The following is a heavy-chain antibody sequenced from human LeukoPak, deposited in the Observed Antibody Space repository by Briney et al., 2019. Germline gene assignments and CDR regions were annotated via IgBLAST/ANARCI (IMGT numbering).Heavy chain of an antibody. Sequence: PSETLSLTCTVSGDSISGYYWSWIRQPPGKGLEWIGYVYYRGTTNYNPSLKGRLTISVDTSKNQFSLKLSSVTAADTAVYYCARVVPDGYSDYWGQGTLVTVSS. V-gene: IGHV4-59*01. CDR1: GDSISGYY. CDR2: VYYRGTT. CDR3: ARVVPDGYSDY. J-gene: IGHJ4*02. D-gene: IGHD5-24*01.